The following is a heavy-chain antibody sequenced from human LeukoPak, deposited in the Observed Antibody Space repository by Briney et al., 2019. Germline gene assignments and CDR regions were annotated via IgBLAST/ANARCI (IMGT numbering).Heavy chain of an antibody. CDR2: INPNSGGT. V-gene: IGHV1-2*04. Sequence: ASVKVSCKASGGTFSSYAISWVRQAPGQGLEWMGWINPNSGGTNYAQKFQGWVTMTRDTSISTAYMELSRLRSDDTAVYYCAREEWDYYDSSGYYYFDYWGQGTLVTVSS. J-gene: IGHJ4*02. CDR3: AREEWDYYDSSGYYYFDY. D-gene: IGHD3-22*01. CDR1: GGTFSSYA.